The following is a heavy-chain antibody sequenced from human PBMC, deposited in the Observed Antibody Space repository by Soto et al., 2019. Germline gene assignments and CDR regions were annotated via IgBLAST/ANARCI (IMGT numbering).Heavy chain of an antibody. V-gene: IGHV1-69*13. D-gene: IGHD4-4*01. CDR3: ARDNAYSEAESWFDP. Sequence: SVKDSCKASGGTFSRYAISWVRQAPGQGLEWMGGIIPIFGTANYAQKFQGRVTITADESTSTAYMELSSLRSEDTAVHYCARDNAYSEAESWFDPWGQGTLVTVSS. CDR1: GGTFSRYA. J-gene: IGHJ5*02. CDR2: IIPIFGTA.